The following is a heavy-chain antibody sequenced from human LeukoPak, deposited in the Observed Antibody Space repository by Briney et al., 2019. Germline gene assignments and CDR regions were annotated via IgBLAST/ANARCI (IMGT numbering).Heavy chain of an antibody. CDR3: AKDSWEVGATSEIDY. CDR2: IRCDGSNK. J-gene: IGHJ4*02. V-gene: IGHV3-30*02. Sequence: PGGSLRLSCAASGFTFSSYGMHWVRQAPGKGLEWVAFIRCDGSNKYYADSVKGRFTISRDNSKNTLYLQMNSLRAEDTAVYYCAKDSWEVGATSEIDYWGQGTLVTVSS. D-gene: IGHD1-26*01. CDR1: GFTFSSYG.